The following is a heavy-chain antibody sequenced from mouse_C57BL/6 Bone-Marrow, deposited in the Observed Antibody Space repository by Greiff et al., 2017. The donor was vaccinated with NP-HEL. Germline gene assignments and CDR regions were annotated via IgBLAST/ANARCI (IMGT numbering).Heavy chain of an antibody. CDR2: IWSGGST. J-gene: IGHJ2*01. V-gene: IGHV2-2*01. CDR3: ARDYYGSRLDY. Sequence: QVQLKESGPGLVQPSQSLSITCTVSGFSLTSYGVHWVRQSPGTGLEWLGVIWSGGSTDYNAAFISSLSISKDNTKSQVFFKMTSLQADDTAIYYCARDYYGSRLDYWGQGTPLTVSS. CDR1: GFSLTSYG. D-gene: IGHD1-1*01.